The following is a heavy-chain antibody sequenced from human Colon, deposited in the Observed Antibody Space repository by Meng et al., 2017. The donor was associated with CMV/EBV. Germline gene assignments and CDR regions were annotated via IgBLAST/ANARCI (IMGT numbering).Heavy chain of an antibody. Sequence: QVYLVGSGGGVVQLGGSPRLSCEASGFTFSNYAMHWVRQAPGKGLEWVAFIWFDGSSKDYADSVKGRFTISRDNSMNRLYLQVNSLRSEDTAVYYCVKTGTAWQFDFWGQGTLVTVSS. D-gene: IGHD2-21*02. J-gene: IGHJ4*02. V-gene: IGHV3-30*02. CDR3: VKTGTAWQFDF. CDR1: GFTFSNYA. CDR2: IWFDGSSK.